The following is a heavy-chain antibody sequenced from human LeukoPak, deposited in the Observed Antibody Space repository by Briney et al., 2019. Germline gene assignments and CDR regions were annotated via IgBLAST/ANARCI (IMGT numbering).Heavy chain of an antibody. V-gene: IGHV4-59*07. Sequence: SDTLSLTCTVSGGSISSCYWSWIRQPPGKGLEWIGYIYYSGSTNYNPSLKSRVTISVDTSKNQFSLKLSSVTAADTAVYYCARASLNPYYYYYYGMDVWGQGTTVTVSS. CDR1: GGSISSCY. CDR3: ARASLNPYYYYYYGMDV. J-gene: IGHJ6*02. CDR2: IYYSGST.